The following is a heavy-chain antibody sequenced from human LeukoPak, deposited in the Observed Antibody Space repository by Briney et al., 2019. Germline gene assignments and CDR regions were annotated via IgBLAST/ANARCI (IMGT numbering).Heavy chain of an antibody. CDR1: GYTFTHYG. V-gene: IGHV1-18*01. CDR3: ARAVPAASDAFDI. J-gene: IGHJ3*02. Sequence: GASVKVSCKTSGYTFTHYGISWVRQAPGQGLEWVGWISAYNGDTKYAQNFQDKVTMTTDTSTTTAYMELRSLRSDDTAVYYCARAVPAASDAFDIWGQGTMVTVSS. D-gene: IGHD2-2*01. CDR2: ISAYNGDT.